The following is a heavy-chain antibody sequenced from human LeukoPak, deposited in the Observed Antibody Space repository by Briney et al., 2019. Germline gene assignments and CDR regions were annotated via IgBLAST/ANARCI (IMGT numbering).Heavy chain of an antibody. CDR2: ISSSGSDI. D-gene: IGHD5-12*01. J-gene: IGHJ4*02. V-gene: IGHV3-48*03. CDR3: ASEEATISYYFDY. Sequence: PGGSLRLSCAASGFTFSNYEMHWVRQAPGKGLEWVSYISSSGSDIYYADSVKGRFTISRDNAKNTLYLQMNSLRAEDTAVYYCASEEATISYYFDYWGQGTLVTVSS. CDR1: GFTFSNYE.